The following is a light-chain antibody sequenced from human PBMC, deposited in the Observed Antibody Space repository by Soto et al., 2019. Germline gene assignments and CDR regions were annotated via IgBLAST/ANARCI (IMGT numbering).Light chain of an antibody. J-gene: IGKJ4*01. CDR3: QQRSSWPYT. CDR2: DAS. CDR1: QSVSSY. V-gene: IGKV3-11*01. Sequence: EIVLTQSPATLSLSPGERATLSCRASQSVSSYLAWYQQKPGQAPRLLIYDASNWATGIPARFSGSGSGTDFTLTISSLEPEDFAVYYCQQRSSWPYTFGGGTKVEIK.